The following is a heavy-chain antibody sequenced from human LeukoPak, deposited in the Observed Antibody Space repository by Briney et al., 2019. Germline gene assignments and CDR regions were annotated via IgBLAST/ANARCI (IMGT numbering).Heavy chain of an antibody. Sequence: GGSLRLSCAASGFTFSSHWMSWVRQAPGKGLEWVANIKQDGSDKYHVDSVKGRFTISRDNAKNSLYLQMNSLRAEDTAVYYCARLFSTAHYWGQGALVTVSS. CDR3: ARLFSTAHY. J-gene: IGHJ4*02. V-gene: IGHV3-7*02. CDR2: IKQDGSDK. D-gene: IGHD2-21*01. CDR1: GFTFSSHW.